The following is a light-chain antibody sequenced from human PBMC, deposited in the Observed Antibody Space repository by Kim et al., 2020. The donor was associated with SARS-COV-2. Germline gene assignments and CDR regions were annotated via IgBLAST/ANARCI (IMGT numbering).Light chain of an antibody. J-gene: IGLJ2*01. Sequence: VALGQTVRSTCQGDSLRIFYASWYKQKPGQAPRLVIYAKTNRPSGIPDRFAGSSSGNTASLTITGAQAEDEADYYCNSRDSTGNHSFGGGTKLTVL. CDR3: NSRDSTGNHS. CDR1: SLRIFY. CDR2: AKT. V-gene: IGLV3-19*01.